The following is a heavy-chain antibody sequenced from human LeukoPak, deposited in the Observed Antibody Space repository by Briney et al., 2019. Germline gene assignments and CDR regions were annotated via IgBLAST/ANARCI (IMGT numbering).Heavy chain of an antibody. Sequence: SGGSLRLSCAASGFTFSNYAMSWVRQAPGKGLAWVSAISGSGSSTYYADSVKGRFTIFRDNSKNTLYLQMNSLRVEDTAVYYCVNFLGDYYDNSGSYRTSFDYWGQGTLVTVSS. CDR2: ISGSGSST. CDR3: VNFLGDYYDNSGSYRTSFDY. V-gene: IGHV3-23*01. J-gene: IGHJ4*02. CDR1: GFTFSNYA. D-gene: IGHD3-22*01.